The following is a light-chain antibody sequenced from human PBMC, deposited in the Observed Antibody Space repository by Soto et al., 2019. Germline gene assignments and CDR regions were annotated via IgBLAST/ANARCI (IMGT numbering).Light chain of an antibody. J-gene: IGKJ1*01. CDR3: QYYGSSPWT. CDR1: QSFRTNY. Sequence: EIVLTQSPGTLSLSPGEGGTLSCRASQSFRTNYLAGNQQKPGQAPRLLIYSAFSRATGIPDRFSGSGSGTDFTLTISRLEPEDFAVYYCQYYGSSPWTFGQGTKVEIK. V-gene: IGKV3-20*01. CDR2: SAF.